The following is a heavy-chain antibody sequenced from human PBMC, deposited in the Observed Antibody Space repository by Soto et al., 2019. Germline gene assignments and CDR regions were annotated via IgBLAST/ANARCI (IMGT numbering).Heavy chain of an antibody. Sequence: SETLSLTCAVYGGSFSGYYWSWIRQPPGKGLEWIGEINHSGSTNYNPSLKSRVTISVDTSKNQFSLKLNSVTAADTAVFYCAGAASEYYFDSWGQGTPVTVSS. D-gene: IGHD2-15*01. V-gene: IGHV4-34*01. CDR1: GGSFSGYY. CDR2: INHSGST. CDR3: AGAASEYYFDS. J-gene: IGHJ4*02.